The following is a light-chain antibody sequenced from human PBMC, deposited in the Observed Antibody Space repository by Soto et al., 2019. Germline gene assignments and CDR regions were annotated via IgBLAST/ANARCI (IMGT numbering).Light chain of an antibody. CDR2: GAS. Sequence: IQMTQSPSSLSASVGDSVTVTCRASQSINIYLNWYQQKPGKAPTLLIYGASSLQSGVPSRFTGGGSRTDFTLTISSLQPEDFATYYCQQSYRSPYTFGQGTKRESK. V-gene: IGKV1-39*01. CDR1: QSINIY. CDR3: QQSYRSPYT. J-gene: IGKJ2*01.